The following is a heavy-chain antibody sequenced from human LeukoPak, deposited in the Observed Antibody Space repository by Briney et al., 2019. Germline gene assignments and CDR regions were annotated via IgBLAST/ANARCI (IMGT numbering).Heavy chain of an antibody. V-gene: IGHV1-8*02. CDR3: AREGVAATGLDY. J-gene: IGHJ4*02. CDR2: MNPNSGNT. CDR1: GGTFSSYA. Sequence: ASVKVSCKASGGTFSSYAISWERQATGQGLEWMGWMNPNSGNTGYAQKFQGRVTMTRNTSISTAYMELSSLRSEDTAVYYCAREGVAATGLDYWGQGTLVTVSS. D-gene: IGHD6-13*01.